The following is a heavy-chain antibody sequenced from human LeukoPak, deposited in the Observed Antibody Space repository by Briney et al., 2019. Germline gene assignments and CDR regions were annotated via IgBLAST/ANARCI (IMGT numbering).Heavy chain of an antibody. Sequence: GRSLRLSCATSGFTFSRYAMQWVRQAPGKGLEWVAVISSDGNLIFYADSVKGRFTISRDNSKNTVYLQMNSLRAEDTAVFYCAREEYDYALGALDVCGQGTTVSVSS. J-gene: IGHJ6*02. CDR2: ISSDGNLI. CDR3: AREEYDYALGALDV. D-gene: IGHD4/OR15-4a*01. CDR1: GFTFSRYA. V-gene: IGHV3-30*04.